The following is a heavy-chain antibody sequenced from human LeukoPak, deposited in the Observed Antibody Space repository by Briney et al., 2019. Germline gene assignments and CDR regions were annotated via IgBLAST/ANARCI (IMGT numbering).Heavy chain of an antibody. J-gene: IGHJ4*02. V-gene: IGHV1-18*01. CDR1: GYTFTTYA. CDR3: ARDRSSSWYYFEY. Sequence: VASVKVSCKASGYTFTTYAFSWVRQAPGQGLEWMGWISAYNGNTKYAQKFQGRVTMTTDTSTSTAYMEVRSLRSDDTAVYYCARDRSSSWYYFEYWGQGALVTVSS. CDR2: ISAYNGNT. D-gene: IGHD6-13*01.